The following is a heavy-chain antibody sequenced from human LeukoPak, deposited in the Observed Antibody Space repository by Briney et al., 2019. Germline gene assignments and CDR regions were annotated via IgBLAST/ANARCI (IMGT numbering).Heavy chain of an antibody. D-gene: IGHD2-2*01. CDR3: ARDQYYQLLL. CDR1: GFTFGGYW. CDR2: INGDGSSA. J-gene: IGHJ4*02. Sequence: GGSLRLSCAGSGFTFGGYWIHWVRQVPGKGLVWVSRINGDGSSATYADSVKGRFTISRDDAKNTVYLQMNNLRAEDTAVYYCARDQYYQLLLWGQGSLVTVSP. V-gene: IGHV3-74*03.